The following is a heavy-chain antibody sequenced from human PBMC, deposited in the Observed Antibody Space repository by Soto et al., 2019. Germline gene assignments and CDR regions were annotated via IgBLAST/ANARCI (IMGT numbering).Heavy chain of an antibody. Sequence: QVQLQESGPGLVKHSETLSLTCTVSGGSISSYYWSWIRQPPGKGLEWIGYIYYSGSTNYNPSLKSRVTISVDTSKNQFSLKLSSVTAADTAVYYCARSDGRYWGQGTLVTVSS. CDR2: IYYSGST. CDR3: ARSDGRY. J-gene: IGHJ4*02. V-gene: IGHV4-59*01. CDR1: GGSISSYY.